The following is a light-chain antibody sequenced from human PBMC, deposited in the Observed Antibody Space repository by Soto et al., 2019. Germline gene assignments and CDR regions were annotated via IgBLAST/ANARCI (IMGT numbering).Light chain of an antibody. J-gene: IGLJ2*01. Sequence: QLVLTQAPSASGTPGQRVTISCSGSSSNIGSDSVNWYQQLPGTAPKLLIYNNNQRPSGVPDRFSGSKSGTSASLAISGLQSEDEADYYCAAWDDSLNGVVFGGGTQLTVL. CDR2: NNN. CDR1: SSNIGSDS. V-gene: IGLV1-44*01. CDR3: AAWDDSLNGVV.